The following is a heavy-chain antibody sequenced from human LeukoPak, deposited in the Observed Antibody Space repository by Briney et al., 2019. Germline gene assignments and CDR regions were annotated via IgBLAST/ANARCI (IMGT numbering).Heavy chain of an antibody. CDR2: ISAYNGNT. J-gene: IGHJ3*02. V-gene: IGHV1-18*01. CDR1: GYTFTSYG. D-gene: IGHD6-19*01. CDR3: AISVALQSYDAFDI. Sequence: ASVKVSCKASGYTFTSYGISWVRQAPGQGLEWMGWISAYNGNTNYAQKLQGRVTMTTDTSTSTAYMELRSLRSDDTAVYYCAISVALQSYDAFDIWGQGTMVTVSS.